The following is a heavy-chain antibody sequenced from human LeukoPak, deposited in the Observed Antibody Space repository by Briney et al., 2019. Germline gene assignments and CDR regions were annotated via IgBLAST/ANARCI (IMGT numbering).Heavy chain of an antibody. D-gene: IGHD3-9*01. J-gene: IGHJ4*02. CDR2: ISYDGSNK. CDR1: GFTFSSYG. CDR3: AKDRGSSYDILTGYSDY. Sequence: GGSLRLSCAASGFTFSSYGMNWVRQAPGKGLEWVAVISYDGSNKYYADSVKGRFTISRDNSKNTPYLQMNSLRAEDTAVYYRAKDRGSSYDILTGYSDYWGQGTLVTVSS. V-gene: IGHV3-30*18.